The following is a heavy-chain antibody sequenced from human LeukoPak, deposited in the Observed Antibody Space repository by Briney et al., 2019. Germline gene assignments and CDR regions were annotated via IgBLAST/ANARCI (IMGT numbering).Heavy chain of an antibody. CDR2: IKQDGSEK. J-gene: IGHJ3*02. CDR1: GITLSTYW. CDR3: ARGGLYWHI. D-gene: IGHD2-15*01. V-gene: IGHV3-7*04. Sequence: GGSLTLSCAASGITLSTYWMSWVRQARGKGLEWVANIKQDGSEKNYVDSVKVRFTISRDNSKNSLYLQMNSLRAEDTALYYCARGGLYWHIWGQGTMVTVSS.